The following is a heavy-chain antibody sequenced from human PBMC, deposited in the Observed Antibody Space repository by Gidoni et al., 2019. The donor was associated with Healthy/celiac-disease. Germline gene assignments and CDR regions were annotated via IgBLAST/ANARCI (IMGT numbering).Heavy chain of an antibody. D-gene: IGHD2-15*01. CDR3: ARQPEDCSGGSCYPYYFDY. CDR2: IDPSDSYT. CDR1: GYSFTSYW. V-gene: IGHV5-10-1*03. J-gene: IGHJ4*02. Sequence: EVQLVQSGAEVKKPGASLRISCKGSGYSFTSYWISWVRQMPGKGLEWMGRIDPSDSYTNYSPSFQGHVTISADKSISTAYLQWSSLKASDTAMYYCARQPEDCSGGSCYPYYFDYWGQGTLVTVSS.